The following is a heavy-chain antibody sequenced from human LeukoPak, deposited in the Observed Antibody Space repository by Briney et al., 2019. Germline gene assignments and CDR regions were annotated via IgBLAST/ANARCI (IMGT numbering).Heavy chain of an antibody. Sequence: SVKVSCKASGGTFSSYAISWVRQAPGQGLEWMGRIIPIFGTANYAQKFQGRVTITTDESTSAAYMELSSLRSEDTAVYYRARPARSCSGGSCHTLYFDYWGQGTLVTVSS. V-gene: IGHV1-69*05. CDR1: GGTFSSYA. CDR3: ARPARSCSGGSCHTLYFDY. CDR2: IIPIFGTA. J-gene: IGHJ4*02. D-gene: IGHD2-15*01.